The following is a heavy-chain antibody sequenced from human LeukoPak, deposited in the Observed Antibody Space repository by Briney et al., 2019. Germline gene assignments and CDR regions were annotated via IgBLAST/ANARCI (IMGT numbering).Heavy chain of an antibody. CDR3: TTVGSAWNFDY. D-gene: IGHD6-25*01. CDR2: VKSKRDGGTI. V-gene: IGHV3-15*01. Sequence: PGGSLRLSCAASRFTFSNAWMTWVRQAPGKGPEWVARVKSKRDGGTIDYAAPVKGRFTIQRDDSKDTLYLQMNSPEIEDAAVYYCTTVGSAWNFDYWGQGTLVTVSS. J-gene: IGHJ4*02. CDR1: RFTFSNAW.